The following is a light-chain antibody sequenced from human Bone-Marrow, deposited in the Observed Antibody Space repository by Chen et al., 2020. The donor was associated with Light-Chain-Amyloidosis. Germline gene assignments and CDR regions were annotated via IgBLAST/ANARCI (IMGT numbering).Light chain of an antibody. Sequence: SYELTHPPSLSVSPGQTARLTCSGDDLPTQYAYWYQQKPGQAPVLVIHIDTERPSGIAERFSGSTAGTTATLTISGGQAEEEADYHCQSADSSGTYEVIFGRGTKLTVL. J-gene: IGLJ2*01. CDR1: DLPTQY. CDR2: IDT. CDR3: QSADSSGTYEVI. V-gene: IGLV3-25*02.